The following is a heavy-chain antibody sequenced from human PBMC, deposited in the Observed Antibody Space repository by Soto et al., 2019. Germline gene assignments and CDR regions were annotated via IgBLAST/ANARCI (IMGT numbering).Heavy chain of an antibody. CDR2: ISGSGGST. CDR1: GFTFSSYA. CDR3: AVTRRPNFDY. Sequence: GESLKISCAASGFTFSSYAMSWVRQAPGKGLEWVSAISGSGGSTYYADSVKGRFTISRDNSKNTLYLQMNSLRAEDTAVYYCAVTRRPNFDYWGQGTLVTVSS. J-gene: IGHJ4*02. D-gene: IGHD4-4*01. V-gene: IGHV3-23*01.